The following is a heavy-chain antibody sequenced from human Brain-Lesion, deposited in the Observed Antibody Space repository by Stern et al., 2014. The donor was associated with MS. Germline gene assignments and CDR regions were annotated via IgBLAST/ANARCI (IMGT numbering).Heavy chain of an antibody. CDR3: ARETGGYTYGDTDFFDY. CDR2: IYSTGST. J-gene: IGHJ4*02. V-gene: IGHV4-61*02. Sequence: QVQLQESGPGLVKPSQTLSLTCIVSGGSISSGSFYWNWIRQPAGKGLEWIGRIYSTGSTNYNPYLKSRVTISGATSKHQFSLTMISMTAADTAVYYCARETGGYTYGDTDFFDYWGQGALVTVSS. D-gene: IGHD5-18*01. CDR1: GGSISSGSFY.